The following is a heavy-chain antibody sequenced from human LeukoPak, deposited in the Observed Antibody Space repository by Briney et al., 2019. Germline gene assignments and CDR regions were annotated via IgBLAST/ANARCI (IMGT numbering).Heavy chain of an antibody. CDR3: ARSPYYDFWSGYYRYNWFDP. CDR2: INPSGGST. D-gene: IGHD3-3*01. J-gene: IGHJ5*02. Sequence: ASVKVSCKASGYTFTSYYMHWVRQAPGQGLEWMGIINPSGGSTSYAQKFQGRVTITRNTSISTAYMELSSLRSEDTAVYYCARSPYYDFWSGYYRYNWFDPWGQGTLVTVSS. V-gene: IGHV1-46*01. CDR1: GYTFTSYY.